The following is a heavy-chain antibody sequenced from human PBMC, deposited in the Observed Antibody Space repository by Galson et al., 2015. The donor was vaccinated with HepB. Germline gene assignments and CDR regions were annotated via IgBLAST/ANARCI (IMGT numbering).Heavy chain of an antibody. D-gene: IGHD1-7*01. Sequence: SVKVSCKASGYTFTSYGISWVRQAPGQGLEWMGWISAYNGNTNYAQKLQGRVTMTTDTSTSTAYMEPRSLRSDDTAVYYCTRGTGTTGEDYYDYMDVWGKGTTVTVSS. J-gene: IGHJ6*03. CDR1: GYTFTSYG. CDR3: TRGTGTTGEDYYDYMDV. V-gene: IGHV1-18*01. CDR2: ISAYNGNT.